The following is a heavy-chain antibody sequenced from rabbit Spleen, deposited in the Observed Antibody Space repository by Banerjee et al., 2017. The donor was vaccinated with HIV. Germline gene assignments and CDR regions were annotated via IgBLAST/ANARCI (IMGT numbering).Heavy chain of an antibody. J-gene: IGHJ3*01. V-gene: IGHV1S45*01. CDR3: AKFWGL. CDR1: GFSFSSNW. CDR2: IDTSDGDT. D-gene: IGHD3-1*01. Sequence: LEESGGGLVKPGGTLTLTYTVSGFSFSSNWICWVRQAPGKGLEWIACIDTSDGDTDYANWPKGRFTISKASSTTVTLQMTSLTAADTATYFCAKFWGLWGQGTLVTVS.